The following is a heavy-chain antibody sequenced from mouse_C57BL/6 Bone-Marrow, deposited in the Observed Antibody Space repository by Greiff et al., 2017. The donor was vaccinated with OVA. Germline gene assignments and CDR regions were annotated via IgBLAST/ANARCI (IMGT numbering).Heavy chain of an antibody. CDR2: ISSGGSYT. Sequence: EVQVVESGGDLVKPGGSLKLSCAASGFTFSSYGMSWVRQTPDKRLEWVATISSGGSYTYYPDSVKGRFTISRDNAKNTLYLQMSSLKSEDTAMYYCARQRYGSSYFDYWGQGTTLTVSS. D-gene: IGHD1-1*01. CDR3: ARQRYGSSYFDY. CDR1: GFTFSSYG. J-gene: IGHJ2*01. V-gene: IGHV5-6*01.